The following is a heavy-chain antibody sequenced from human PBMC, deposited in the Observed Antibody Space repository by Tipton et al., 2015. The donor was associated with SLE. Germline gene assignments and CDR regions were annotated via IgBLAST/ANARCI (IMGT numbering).Heavy chain of an antibody. D-gene: IGHD2-2*01. CDR1: GGSISSSSYY. CDR2: TYYSGST. Sequence: TLSLTCTVSGGSISSSSYYWGWIRQPPGKGLEWIGSTYYSGSTYYNPSLKSRVTISVDTSKNQFSLKLSSVTAADTAVYYCARVVMGDIVVVTAAKVRKYYYYVHVWGKATTVTVSS. CDR3: ARVVMGDIVVVTAAKVRKYYYYVHV. V-gene: IGHV4-39*07. J-gene: IGHJ6*03.